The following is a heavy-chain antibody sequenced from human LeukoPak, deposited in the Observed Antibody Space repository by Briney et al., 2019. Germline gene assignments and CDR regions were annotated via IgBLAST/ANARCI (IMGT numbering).Heavy chain of an antibody. CDR2: ISYSGRT. D-gene: IGHD3-10*01. CDR1: GGSISSHY. CDR3: ARHEPYYLPRGFDP. V-gene: IGHV4-59*08. Sequence: SETLSLTCTVSGGSISSHYWSWIRQPPGKGLEWIGYISYSGRTNSNPSLKSRVTISIDTSKNQFSLKLSSMTAADTAVYYCARHEPYYLPRGFDPWGQGTLVTVSS. J-gene: IGHJ5*02.